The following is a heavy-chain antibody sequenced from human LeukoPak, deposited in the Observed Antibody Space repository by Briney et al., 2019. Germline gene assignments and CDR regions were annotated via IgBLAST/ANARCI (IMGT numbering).Heavy chain of an antibody. J-gene: IGHJ4*02. CDR1: GFTFSSYG. D-gene: IGHD2-15*01. Sequence: SGGSLRLSCAPYGFTFSSYGMHWVHLAPGKGLEWVADISYDGSNKYYADSVKGRFTLSTNKCTNTLYLQMNSLRAEDTSVYYCAKDTVVSGYCSGGSCYEFDYWGQGTLVTVSS. CDR3: AKDTVVSGYCSGGSCYEFDY. CDR2: ISYDGSNK. V-gene: IGHV3-30*18.